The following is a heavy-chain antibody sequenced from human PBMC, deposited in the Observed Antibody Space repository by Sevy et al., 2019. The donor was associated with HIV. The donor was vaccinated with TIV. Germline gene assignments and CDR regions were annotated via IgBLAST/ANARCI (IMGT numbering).Heavy chain of an antibody. CDR1: GFTFSKYS. V-gene: IGHV3-23*01. CDR3: AREGCTKPHDY. D-gene: IGHD2-8*01. J-gene: IGHJ4*02. Sequence: GGSLRLSCAASGFTFSKYSMSWVRQPPGKGLEWVSTLSFGCGEINYADSVKDRFTISRDNSKSSVYLQMNNLRPEDTAVYYCAREGCTKPHDYWGQGTLVTV. CDR2: LSFGCGEI.